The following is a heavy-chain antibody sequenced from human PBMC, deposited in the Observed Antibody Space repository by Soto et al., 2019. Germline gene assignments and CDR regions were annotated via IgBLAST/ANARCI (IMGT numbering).Heavy chain of an antibody. CDR1: GDSIKSGSVY. J-gene: IGHJ5*02. CDR3: ARERQVGPSSGRFDP. V-gene: IGHV4-31*03. CDR2: ITYSGMT. Sequence: SETLSLTCSVNGDSIKSGSVYWIWIRQSPGDGLEYIGYITYSGMTFQNPSLKSRVTMSVDTPKNQFSLEVRSVTAADTAVYYCARERQVGPSSGRFDPWGQGTLVTVSS.